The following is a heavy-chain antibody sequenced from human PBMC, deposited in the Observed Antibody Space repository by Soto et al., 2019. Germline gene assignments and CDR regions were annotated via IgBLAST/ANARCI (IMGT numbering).Heavy chain of an antibody. V-gene: IGHV4-34*01. Sequence: ETLSLTCAVYGGSFSGYYWSWIRQPPGKGLEWIGEINHSGSTNYNPSLKSRVTISVDTSKNQFSLRLSSVTAADTAVYYCARGKVGATPFDYWGQGTLVTVSS. CDR2: INHSGST. CDR1: GGSFSGYY. J-gene: IGHJ4*02. CDR3: ARGKVGATPFDY. D-gene: IGHD1-26*01.